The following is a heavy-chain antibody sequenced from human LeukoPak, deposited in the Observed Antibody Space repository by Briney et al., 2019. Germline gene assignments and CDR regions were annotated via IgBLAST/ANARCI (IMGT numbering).Heavy chain of an antibody. CDR3: ARDASGLAVRGWIGP. D-gene: IGHD3-10*01. CDR1: GFNFSRFG. J-gene: IGHJ5*02. Sequence: GGSLRLSCAASGFNFSRFGIHWVRQAPGKGLEWVAVIWYDGSYEYYADSVKGRFSVSRDNSKNTHYLQMNSLRVEDTAVYFCARDASGLAVRGWIGPWGPGTLVTVSS. CDR2: IWYDGSYE. V-gene: IGHV3-33*01.